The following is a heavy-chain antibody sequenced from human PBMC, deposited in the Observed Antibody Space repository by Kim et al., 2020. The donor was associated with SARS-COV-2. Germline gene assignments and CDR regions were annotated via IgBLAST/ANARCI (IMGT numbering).Heavy chain of an antibody. Sequence: GGSLRLSCAASGFTFNNYAMTWVRQAPGKGLEWVSGIRGRGGSTTYADSVKGRFTISRDNSKNTLYLQMDSLRVDDTALYYCAEISSGSSGWFAYFQPWGQGTLVTVSS. CDR1: GFTFNNYA. CDR2: IRGRGGST. D-gene: IGHD6-19*01. CDR3: AEISSGSSGWFAYFQP. J-gene: IGHJ1*01. V-gene: IGHV3-23*01.